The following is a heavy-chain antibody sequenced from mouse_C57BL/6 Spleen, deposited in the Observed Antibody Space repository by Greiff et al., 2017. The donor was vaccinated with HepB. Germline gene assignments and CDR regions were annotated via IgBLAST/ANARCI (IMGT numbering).Heavy chain of an antibody. V-gene: IGHV3-1*01. J-gene: IGHJ1*03. CDR1: GYSITSGYD. Sequence: EVQLQQSGPGMVKPSQSLSLTCTVTGYSITSGYDWHWIRHFPGNKLEWMGYISYSGSTNYNPSLKSRISITHDTSKNHFFLKLNSVTTEDTATYYCARERTSWYFDVWGTGTTVTVSS. CDR3: ARERTSWYFDV. CDR2: ISYSGST.